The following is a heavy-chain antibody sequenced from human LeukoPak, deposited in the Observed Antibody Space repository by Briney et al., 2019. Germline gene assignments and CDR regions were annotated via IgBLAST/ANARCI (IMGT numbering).Heavy chain of an antibody. V-gene: IGHV4-39*01. J-gene: IGHJ4*02. CDR1: GGSISSSSYY. CDR3: ASRYYYDSSGFYGHY. CDR2: IYYSGST. Sequence: SETLSLTCTVSGGSISSSSYYWGWIRQPPGKGLEWIGSIYYSGSTYYNPSLKSRVTISVDTSKNQFSLKLSSVTAADTAVYYCASRYYYDSSGFYGHYWGQGTLVTVSS. D-gene: IGHD3-22*01.